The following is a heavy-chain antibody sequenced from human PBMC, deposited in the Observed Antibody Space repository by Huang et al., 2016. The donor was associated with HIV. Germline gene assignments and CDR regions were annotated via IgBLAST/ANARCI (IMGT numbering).Heavy chain of an antibody. D-gene: IGHD5-12*01. Sequence: QVHLVQSGPEVMKPGASVKVSCKASGYNFTSRGLHWVRQAPGQRLEWMGYINPGKGNTKYSPKFQDRVTLTRDRSANTAYMQLSRLTSEDTAVYYCASGQRMRESDIVATIPVSWGQGALVTVSS. V-gene: IGHV1-3*01. CDR1: GYNFTSRG. CDR2: INPGKGNT. J-gene: IGHJ5*02. CDR3: ASGQRMRESDIVATIPVS.